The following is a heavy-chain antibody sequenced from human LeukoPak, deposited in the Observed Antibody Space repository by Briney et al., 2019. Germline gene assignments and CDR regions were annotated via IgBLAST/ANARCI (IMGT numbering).Heavy chain of an antibody. CDR2: ISGSGGST. V-gene: IGHV3-23*01. CDR1: GFTFSSYA. J-gene: IGHJ4*02. CDR3: AKRIAVAGRAAGEYFDY. D-gene: IGHD6-19*01. Sequence: GGSLRLSCAASGFTFSSYAMSWVRQAPGKGLEWVSAISGSGGSTYYADSVKGRFTISRDNSKNTQYLQMNSLRAEDTAVYYCAKRIAVAGRAAGEYFDYWGQGTLVTVSS.